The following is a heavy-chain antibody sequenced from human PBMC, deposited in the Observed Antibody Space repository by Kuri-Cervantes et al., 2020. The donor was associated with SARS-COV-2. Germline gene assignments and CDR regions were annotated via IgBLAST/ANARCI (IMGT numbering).Heavy chain of an antibody. CDR2: ISYDGSNK. J-gene: IGHJ6*02. CDR3: AKPHYSKAYYYYGMDI. V-gene: IGHV3-30*18. CDR1: GFTFSSYG. Sequence: GGSLRLSCAASGFTFSSYGMHWVRQAPGKGLEWVAVISYDGSNKYYADSVKGRFTISRDTSKNTLYLQMNSLRAEDTAVYYCAKPHYSKAYYYYGMDIWGQGTTVTVSS. D-gene: IGHD4-11*01.